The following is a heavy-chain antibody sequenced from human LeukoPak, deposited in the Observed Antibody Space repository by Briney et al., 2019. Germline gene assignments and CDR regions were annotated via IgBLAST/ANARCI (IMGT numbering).Heavy chain of an antibody. D-gene: IGHD3-3*01. V-gene: IGHV3-7*03. CDR3: ARDWRFFRGLDY. CDR2: IKQDGSEK. Sequence: GGSLRLSCAASGLTFSSYPMHWVRQAPGRGLEWVANIKQDGSEKYYVDSVKGRFTISRDDAKNSLYLQMNSLRAEDTAVYYCARDWRFFRGLDYWGQGTLVTVSS. CDR1: GLTFSSYP. J-gene: IGHJ4*02.